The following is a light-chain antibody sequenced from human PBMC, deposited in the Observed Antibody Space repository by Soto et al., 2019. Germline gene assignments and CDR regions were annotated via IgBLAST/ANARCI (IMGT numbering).Light chain of an antibody. V-gene: IGKV1-9*01. CDR3: QQLNTYPIT. CDR2: AAS. J-gene: IGKJ5*01. Sequence: DIQLTQSPSFLSASVGDRVTITCRASQGISSYLAWYQQKPGKAPEFLIYAASTLQSGVPSRFSGSGSGTEFTLTISSLQPEDFATYYCQQLNTYPITFGQGTRLEIK. CDR1: QGISSY.